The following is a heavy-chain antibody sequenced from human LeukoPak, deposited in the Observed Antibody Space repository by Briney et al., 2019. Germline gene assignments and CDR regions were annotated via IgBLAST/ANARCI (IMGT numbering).Heavy chain of an antibody. CDR3: ARDRFLRRPEPADY. CDR2: IRYDGSNK. J-gene: IGHJ4*02. CDR1: GFTFSSYG. Sequence: PGGSLRLSCAASGFTFSSYGMHWVRQAPGKGLERVAFIRYDGSNKYYADSVKGRFTIPRDNSKNTLYLQMNSLRAEDTAVYYCARDRFLRRPEPADYWGQGTLVTVSS. D-gene: IGHD1-14*01. V-gene: IGHV3-30*02.